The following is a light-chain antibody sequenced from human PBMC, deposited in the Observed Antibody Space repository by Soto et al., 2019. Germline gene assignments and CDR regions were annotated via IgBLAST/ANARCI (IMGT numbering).Light chain of an antibody. CDR2: TSS. V-gene: IGKV1-39*01. J-gene: IGKJ1*01. Sequence: DIQMTQSPASLSASVGDRVTISCRASQSIGRNLNWYQQKPGKAPTLLMFTSSNLQSGVPSRFSGSGSGTDFNLTISSLQSEDFAVYYCQQYNNWPPWTFGQGTKVEIK. CDR3: QQYNNWPPWT. CDR1: QSIGRN.